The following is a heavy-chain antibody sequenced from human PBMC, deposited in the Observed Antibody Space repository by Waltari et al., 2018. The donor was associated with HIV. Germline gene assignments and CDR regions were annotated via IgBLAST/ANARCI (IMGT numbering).Heavy chain of an antibody. J-gene: IGHJ4*02. Sequence: QVQLQQWGAGLLKPSETLSLTCAVCGGSFSGYYWSWFRQPPGKGLEWIGEIKHSGSTNYNPSLKSRVTISVDTSKNQFSLKLSSVTAADTAVYYCARGPYGYCSSTSCYRGVDYWGQGTLVTVSS. V-gene: IGHV4-34*01. CDR1: GGSFSGYY. D-gene: IGHD2-2*02. CDR3: ARGPYGYCSSTSCYRGVDY. CDR2: IKHSGST.